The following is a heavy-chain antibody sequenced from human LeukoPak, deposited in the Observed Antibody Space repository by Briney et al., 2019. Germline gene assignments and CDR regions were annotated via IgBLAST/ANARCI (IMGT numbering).Heavy chain of an antibody. CDR1: GGSISSGGYY. V-gene: IGHV4-31*03. CDR3: ARARRLRADY. Sequence: SQTLSLTCTVSGGSISSGGYYWGWIRQHPGKGLEWIGYIYYSGSTYYNPSLKSRVTISVDTPKNQFSLKLSSVTAADTAVYYCARARRLRADYWGQGTLVTVSS. J-gene: IGHJ4*02. D-gene: IGHD3-22*01. CDR2: IYYSGST.